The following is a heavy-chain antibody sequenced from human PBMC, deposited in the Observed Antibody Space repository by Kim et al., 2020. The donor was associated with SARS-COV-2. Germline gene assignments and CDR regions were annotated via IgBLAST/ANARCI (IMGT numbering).Heavy chain of an antibody. CDR3: ARGPTRNYFDY. J-gene: IGHJ4*02. V-gene: IGHV4-59*13. CDR2: IYYSGTT. Sequence: SETLSLNCTVSSGSFSYYYWSWVRQPPGKALEWIGHIYYSGTTNYNPSLESRVTISLDTSKNHFSLKLTSVTAADTAAYYCARGPTRNYFDYWGQGRLVT. CDR1: SGSFSYYY.